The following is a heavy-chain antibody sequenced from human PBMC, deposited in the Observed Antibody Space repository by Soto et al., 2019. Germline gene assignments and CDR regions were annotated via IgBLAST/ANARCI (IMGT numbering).Heavy chain of an antibody. D-gene: IGHD3-3*01. Sequence: GGSLRLSCAASGFTFSSYWMHWVRQAPGKGLVWVSRINSDGSSTSYADSVKGRFTISRDNAKNTLYLQMNSLRAEDTAVYYCARAMSSYYDFWSGYHAFDIWGQGTMVTVSS. CDR3: ARAMSSYYDFWSGYHAFDI. J-gene: IGHJ3*02. CDR1: GFTFSSYW. V-gene: IGHV3-74*01. CDR2: INSDGSST.